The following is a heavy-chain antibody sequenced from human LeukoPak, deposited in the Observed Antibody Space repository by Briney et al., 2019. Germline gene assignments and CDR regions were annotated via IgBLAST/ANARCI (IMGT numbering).Heavy chain of an antibody. V-gene: IGHV2-5*02. CDR3: AHRVGDGSTWGGGRFDY. D-gene: IGHD6-13*01. Sequence: ESGPTLVKPTQTLTLTCSFSGFSLVTSGVGVGWIRQPPGKALEWLAFAYWDDDNRYRPSLKSRLTVAKDTSKTQVVLIMTNMDPVDTATYYCAHRVGDGSTWGGGRFDYWGQGILVTVSS. CDR2: AYWDDDN. CDR1: GFSLVTSGVG. J-gene: IGHJ4*02.